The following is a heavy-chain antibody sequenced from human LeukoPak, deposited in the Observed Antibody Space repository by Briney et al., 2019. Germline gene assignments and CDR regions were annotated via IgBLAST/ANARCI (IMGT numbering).Heavy chain of an antibody. CDR1: GYTFTGYY. CDR3: ARDSITIFGVEHDAFDI. CDR2: ISAYNGNT. Sequence: ASVKVSCKASGYTFTGYYMHWVRQAPGQGLEWMGWISAYNGNTNYAQKLQGRVTMTTDTSTSTAYMELRSLRSDDTAVYYCARDSITIFGVEHDAFDIWGQGTMVTVSS. V-gene: IGHV1-18*04. D-gene: IGHD3-3*01. J-gene: IGHJ3*02.